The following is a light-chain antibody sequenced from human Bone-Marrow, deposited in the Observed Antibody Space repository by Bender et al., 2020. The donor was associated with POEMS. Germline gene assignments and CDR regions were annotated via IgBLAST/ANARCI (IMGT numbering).Light chain of an antibody. CDR3: SSYANSNIF. V-gene: IGLV1-44*01. Sequence: QSVLTQPPSASGTPGQRVTISCSGGSSNIGAHAVNWYQHLPGTAPKLLIYSSHRRPSGVPDRFSGSKSGSTASLTVSGLQAEDEADYYCSSYANSNIFFGGGTKLTVL. CDR1: SSNIGAHA. J-gene: IGLJ2*01. CDR2: SSH.